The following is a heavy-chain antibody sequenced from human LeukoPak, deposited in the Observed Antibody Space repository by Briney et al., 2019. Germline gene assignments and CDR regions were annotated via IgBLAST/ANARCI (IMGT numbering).Heavy chain of an antibody. J-gene: IGHJ4*02. CDR3: AREHSSSSGKVFDY. CDR1: GYTFPGYY. D-gene: IGHD6-6*01. Sequence: VASVKVSCKASGYTFPGYYMHWVRQAPGQGLEWMGWINPNSGGTNYAQKFQGRVTMTRDTSISTAYMELSRLRSGDTAVYYCAREHSSSSGKVFDYWGQGTLVTVSS. CDR2: INPNSGGT. V-gene: IGHV1-2*02.